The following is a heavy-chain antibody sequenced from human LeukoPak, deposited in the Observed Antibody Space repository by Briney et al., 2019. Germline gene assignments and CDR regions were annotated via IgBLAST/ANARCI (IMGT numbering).Heavy chain of an antibody. D-gene: IGHD6-19*01. CDR2: ISGSGSHT. Sequence: PGGSLRLSCAASGFTFTTYGMIWVRQAPGKGLEWVSGISGSGSHTYYADSVKGRLTTSRDSSKKTLYLQMNSLRAEDTAVYYCAKDTPPYSSGWYAFDYWGQGTLVTVSS. V-gene: IGHV3-23*01. CDR3: AKDTPPYSSGWYAFDY. J-gene: IGHJ4*02. CDR1: GFTFTTYG.